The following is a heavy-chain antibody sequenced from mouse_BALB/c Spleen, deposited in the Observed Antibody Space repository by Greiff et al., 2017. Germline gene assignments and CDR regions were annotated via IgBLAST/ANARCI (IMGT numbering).Heavy chain of an antibody. D-gene: IGHD1-1*01. CDR1: GYTFTDYE. CDR3: TRNYGSSHWYFDV. V-gene: IGHV1-15*01. CDR2: IHPGSGGT. Sequence: VQGVESGAELVRPGASVKLSCKALGYTFTDYEMHWVKQTPVHGLEWIGAIHPGSGGTAYNQKFKGKATLTADKSSSTAYMELSSLTSEDSAVYYCTRNYGSSHWYFDVWGAGTTVTVSS. J-gene: IGHJ1*01.